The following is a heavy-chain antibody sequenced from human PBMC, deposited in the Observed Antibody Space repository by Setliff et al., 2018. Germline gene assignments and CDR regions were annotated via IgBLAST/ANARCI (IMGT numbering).Heavy chain of an antibody. V-gene: IGHV1-18*01. D-gene: IGHD6-13*01. CDR2: ISAYNGNT. Sequence: ASVKVSCKASGYTFTSYGISWVRQAPGQGLEWMGWISAYNGNTNYAQKLQGRVTMTTDTSTSTAYMELRSLRSDDTAVYYCARVGSSSWLHPDVYYYYGIDVWGQGTTVTV. CDR3: ARVGSSSWLHPDVYYYYGIDV. J-gene: IGHJ6*02. CDR1: GYTFTSYG.